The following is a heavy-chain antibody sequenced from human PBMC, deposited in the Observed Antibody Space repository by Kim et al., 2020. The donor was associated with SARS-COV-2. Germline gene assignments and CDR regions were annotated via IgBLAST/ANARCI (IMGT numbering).Heavy chain of an antibody. CDR3: ARVFWGGYSYLDC. Sequence: ASVKVSCKPSGYTFNTFAINWVRQAPGQGLEWMGWINADTGSATYAQGFTGRFVFSLDTSVSTAYLQISSLEAEDTALYYCARVFWGGYSYLDCWGQGTLVTVSS. CDR1: GYTFNTFA. V-gene: IGHV7-4-1*02. CDR2: INADTGSA. J-gene: IGHJ4*02. D-gene: IGHD3-16*01.